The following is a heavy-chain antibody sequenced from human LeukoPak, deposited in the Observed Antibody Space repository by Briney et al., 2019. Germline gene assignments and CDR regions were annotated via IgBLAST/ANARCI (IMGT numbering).Heavy chain of an antibody. Sequence: PGGSLRLSCAASGFTFTSYTMHWVRRAPGKGLEWVSSISGISRFIYYADSVKGRFTISRDNANKSLYLQMDSLGAEDTAVYYCARVSGSGWYFDYWGQGTLVTVSS. CDR1: GFTFTSYT. J-gene: IGHJ4*02. CDR2: ISGISRFI. CDR3: ARVSGSGWYFDY. V-gene: IGHV3-21*01. D-gene: IGHD6-19*01.